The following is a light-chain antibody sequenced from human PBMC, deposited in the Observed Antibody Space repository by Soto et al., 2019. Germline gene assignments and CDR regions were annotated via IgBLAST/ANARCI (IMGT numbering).Light chain of an antibody. CDR1: SSDVGGYNY. CDR3: CSFAGGFYV. CDR2: YVS. Sequence: QSALTQPPSVSGSPGQSVTISCTGTSSDVGGYNYVSWYQQHPGKAPKVIIFYVSKRPAGVPDRFSGSKSGSTASLTISGLQPDDEGDYYCCSFAGGFYVVGTGTKVTVL. J-gene: IGLJ1*01. V-gene: IGLV2-11*01.